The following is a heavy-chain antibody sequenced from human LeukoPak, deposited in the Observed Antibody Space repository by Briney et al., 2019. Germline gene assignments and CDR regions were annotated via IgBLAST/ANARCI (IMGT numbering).Heavy chain of an antibody. V-gene: IGHV1-46*01. CDR1: GYTFTSNY. J-gene: IGHJ4*02. Sequence: ASVKVSCKAFGYTFTSNYMHWVRQAPGQGPEWMGVISPSGGSTTYAQKFQGRVTLTRDMSTSTDYLELSSLRSEDTAVYYCARGPYDSSGYYYKNDYWGQGTLVTVSS. CDR3: ARGPYDSSGYYYKNDY. CDR2: ISPSGGST. D-gene: IGHD3-22*01.